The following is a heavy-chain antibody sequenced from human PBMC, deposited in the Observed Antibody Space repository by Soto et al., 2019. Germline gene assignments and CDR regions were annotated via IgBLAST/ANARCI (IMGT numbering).Heavy chain of an antibody. CDR3: ARPQFSGTYHDTFNI. Sequence: PSETLSLTCPVSGPSISSSTYYWGWIRQPPGKGLEWIGSVYYSENTYYNPSLKSRVTISVDTSKNLFSLKLTSVTAADTAMYYCARPQFSGTYHDTFNIWGQGTMVTVS. D-gene: IGHD1-26*01. J-gene: IGHJ3*02. CDR2: VYYSENT. V-gene: IGHV4-39*02. CDR1: GPSISSSTYY.